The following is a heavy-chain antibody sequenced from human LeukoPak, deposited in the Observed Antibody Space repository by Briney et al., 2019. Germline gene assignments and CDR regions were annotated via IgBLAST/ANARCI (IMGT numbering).Heavy chain of an antibody. D-gene: IGHD2-15*01. CDR1: GFTFSSYA. V-gene: IGHV3-64D*09. Sequence: PRGSLRLSCSASGFTFSSYAIHWVRQAPGEGLEYVSAISSNGGSTYYADSVKGRFTISRDNSKNTLYLQMSSLRAEDTAVYYCVKDMRGCSGGSCYGTFDYWGQGTLVTVSS. CDR3: VKDMRGCSGGSCYGTFDY. CDR2: ISSNGGST. J-gene: IGHJ4*02.